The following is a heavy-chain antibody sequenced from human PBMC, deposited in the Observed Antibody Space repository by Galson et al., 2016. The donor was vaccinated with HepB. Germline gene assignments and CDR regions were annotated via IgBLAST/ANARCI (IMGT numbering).Heavy chain of an antibody. V-gene: IGHV2-5*02. CDR2: IYWDDDK. D-gene: IGHD3-10*01. Sequence: PALVKPTQTLTLTCTFSGLSLSTLGMGVGWIRQPPGKALEWLALIYWDDDKRYSTTLKRRLTITKDTSKNQVVLTMTNMEPVDTATYYCVQYPHTSGSFLNYWGQGTLVTVSS. J-gene: IGHJ4*02. CDR3: VQYPHTSGSFLNY. CDR1: GLSLSTLGMG.